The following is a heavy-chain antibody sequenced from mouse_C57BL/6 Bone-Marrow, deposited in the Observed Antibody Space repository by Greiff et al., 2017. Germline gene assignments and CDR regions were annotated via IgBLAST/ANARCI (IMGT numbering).Heavy chain of an antibody. CDR1: GFTFSSYA. CDR2: ISSGGDYT. Sequence: EVKLVESGAGLVKPGGSLKLSCAASGFTFSSYAMSWVSQTPEKRLEWVGYISSGGDYTYYADTVKGRYTISRDNASNTLYLQMSSLKSEDTAMYYCTREGLGYDGYSEFAYWGQGTLVTVSA. J-gene: IGHJ3*01. CDR3: TREGLGYDGYSEFAY. D-gene: IGHD2-3*01. V-gene: IGHV5-9-1*02.